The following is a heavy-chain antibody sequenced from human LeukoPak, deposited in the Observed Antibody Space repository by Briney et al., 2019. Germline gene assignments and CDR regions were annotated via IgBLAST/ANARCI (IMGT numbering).Heavy chain of an antibody. V-gene: IGHV3-30*02. CDR2: IRCDGSNK. J-gene: IGHJ4*02. D-gene: IGHD6-19*01. CDR1: GFTFSSYG. CDR3: ARGGGWAFDY. Sequence: GGSPRLSCAASGFTFSSYGMHWVRQAPGKGLEWVAFIRCDGSNKYYADSVKGRFTISRDNSKNTLYLQMNSLRAEDTAVYYCARGGGWAFDYWGQGTLVTVSS.